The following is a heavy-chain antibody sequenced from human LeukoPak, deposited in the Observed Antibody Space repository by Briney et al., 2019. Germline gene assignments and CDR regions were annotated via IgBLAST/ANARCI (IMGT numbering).Heavy chain of an antibody. J-gene: IGHJ3*02. Sequence: SETLSLTCTVSGGSISSYYWSWIRQPAGKGLEWIGRIYTSGSTNYNPSLKSRVTMSVDTSKNQFSLKLSSVTAADTAVYYCARALMITFGGVTLTAWAFDIWGQGTMVTVSS. V-gene: IGHV4-4*07. CDR3: ARALMITFGGVTLTAWAFDI. D-gene: IGHD3-16*01. CDR2: IYTSGST. CDR1: GGSISSYY.